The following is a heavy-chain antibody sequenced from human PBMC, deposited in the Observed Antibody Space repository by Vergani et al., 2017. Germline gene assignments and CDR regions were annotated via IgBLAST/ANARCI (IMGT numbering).Heavy chain of an antibody. CDR1: GFTVSSNY. CDR2: IYSGGST. CDR3: ARGEWLELRVHAFDI. Sequence: EVQLVESGGGLVKPGGSLRLSCAASGFTVSSNYMSWVRQAPGKGLEWVSVIYSGGSTYYADSVKGRFTISRDNSKNTLYLQMNSLRAEDTAVYYCARGEWLELRVHAFDIWGQGTMVTVSS. D-gene: IGHD1-7*01. V-gene: IGHV3-66*01. J-gene: IGHJ3*02.